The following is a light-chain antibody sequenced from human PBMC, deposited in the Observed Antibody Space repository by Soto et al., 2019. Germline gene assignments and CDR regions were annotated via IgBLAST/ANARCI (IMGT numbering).Light chain of an antibody. J-gene: IGLJ2*01. CDR2: EVS. Sequence: QSALTQPPSAPGSPGQSVTISCTGTSSDIGGYNYVSWYQQHPGKAPKLMIYEVSRRPSGVPDRFSGSTSGNTASLTVSGLQAEDEADYYCSSYAGSNTYVVFGGGTKLTVL. CDR1: SSDIGGYNY. CDR3: SSYAGSNTYVV. V-gene: IGLV2-8*01.